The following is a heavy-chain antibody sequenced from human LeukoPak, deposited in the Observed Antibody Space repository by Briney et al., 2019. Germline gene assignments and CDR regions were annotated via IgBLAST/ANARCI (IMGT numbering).Heavy chain of an antibody. V-gene: IGHV3-53*01. J-gene: IGHJ3*02. CDR2: IYSGGST. D-gene: IGHD4-17*01. CDR3: ARENGDYKIGAFDI. Sequence: PGGSLRLSCAASGFTLSSNYMSWVRQAPGKGLEWVSVIYSGGSTYYADSVKGRFTISRDNSKNTLYLQMNGLRAEDTAVYYCARENGDYKIGAFDIWGQGTMVTVSS. CDR1: GFTLSSNY.